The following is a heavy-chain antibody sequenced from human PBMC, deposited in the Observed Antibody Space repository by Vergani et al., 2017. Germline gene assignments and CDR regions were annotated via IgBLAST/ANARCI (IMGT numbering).Heavy chain of an antibody. J-gene: IGHJ3*02. CDR1: GLTFSSYS. CDR3: AKGGGGSYFENAFDI. CDR2: ISGSGGST. D-gene: IGHD1-26*01. Sequence: EVQLVESGGGLVKPGGSLRLSCAASGLTFSSYSMNWVRQAPGKGLEWVSAISGSGGSTYYADSVKGRVTISRDNSKNTLYLQMNSLSAEDTAVYYCAKGGGGSYFENAFDIWGQGTMVTVSS. V-gene: IGHV3-23*04.